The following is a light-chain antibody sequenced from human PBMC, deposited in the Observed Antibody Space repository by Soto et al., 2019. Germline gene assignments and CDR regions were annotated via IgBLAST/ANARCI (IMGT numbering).Light chain of an antibody. V-gene: IGKV1-39*01. CDR3: QESYNMPTWT. Sequence: DIQMTQPPSSLSASVGDRVTITCRASQSISTYLNWYQKKPGKAPKLLIYAASTLQSGVPSWFSGSGSGTDFTLTITGLQPEDFATYDCQESYNMPTWTFGQGTK. CDR1: QSISTY. J-gene: IGKJ1*01. CDR2: AAS.